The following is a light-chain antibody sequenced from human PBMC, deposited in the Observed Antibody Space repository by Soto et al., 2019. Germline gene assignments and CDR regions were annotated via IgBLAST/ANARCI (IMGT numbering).Light chain of an antibody. CDR3: QQYNDWPGT. CDR2: GAS. V-gene: IGKV3-15*01. Sequence: EIVMTQSPATLPASPGERATLSCRASQSVSSNLAWNQQKPGQAPRLLIYGASNRATGIPARFSGSGSGTDFTHTISSLKSEDFAVYYCQQYNDWPGTFGQGTKVEIK. J-gene: IGKJ1*01. CDR1: QSVSSN.